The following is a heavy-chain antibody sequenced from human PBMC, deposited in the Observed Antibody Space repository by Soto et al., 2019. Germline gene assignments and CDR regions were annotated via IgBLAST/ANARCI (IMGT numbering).Heavy chain of an antibody. CDR1: GYTFTSYA. CDR3: ARGKGLGGWSGMDY. J-gene: IGHJ4*02. Sequence: QVQLVQSGAEVKKPGASVKVSCKASGYTFTSYAMHWVRQAPGQRLEWMGWINAGNGNTKYSQKFQGRVTITRDTSASTAYMELSSLRSEDTAVYYCARGKGLGGWSGMDYWGQGTLVTVSS. CDR2: INAGNGNT. V-gene: IGHV1-3*01. D-gene: IGHD6-19*01.